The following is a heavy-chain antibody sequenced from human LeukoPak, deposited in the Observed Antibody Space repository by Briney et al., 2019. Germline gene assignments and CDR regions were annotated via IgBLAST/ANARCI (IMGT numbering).Heavy chain of an antibody. CDR2: ISAYNGIT. J-gene: IGHJ4*02. CDR3: ARRGVINPNFDF. V-gene: IGHV1-18*01. Sequence: GASVKVSCKASGYTFTSYGIGWVRQAPGQGLEWMGWISAYNGITNYAQKLQGRVTITTDTSTNTAYMELRSLRSDDTAVYYCARRGVINPNFDFWGQGTLVTVSS. D-gene: IGHD3-10*01. CDR1: GYTFTSYG.